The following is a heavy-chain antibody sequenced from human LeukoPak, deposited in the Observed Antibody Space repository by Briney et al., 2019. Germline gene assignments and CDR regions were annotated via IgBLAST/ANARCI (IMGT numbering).Heavy chain of an antibody. J-gene: IGHJ3*02. Sequence: SETLSLTCSVSGGSISSGDYFWGWIRQPPGKGLEWIASIFYGAGTFYTSSLKNGNTYYNPSLKSRVSISRDTSKNQFSLRLSSVTAADTAVYYCAREVDKAADSDGFDIWGRGTMVTVSS. CDR3: AREVDKAADSDGFDI. CDR2: IFYGAGTFYTSSLKNGNT. CDR1: GGSISSGDYF. V-gene: IGHV4-39*07. D-gene: IGHD6-13*01.